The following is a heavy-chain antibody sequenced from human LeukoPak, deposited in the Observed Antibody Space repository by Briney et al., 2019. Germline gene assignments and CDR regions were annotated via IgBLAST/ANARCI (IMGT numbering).Heavy chain of an antibody. V-gene: IGHV4-34*01. CDR1: GVSFSGYY. Sequence: SETLSLTCAVYGVSFSGYYWSWIRQPPGKGLEWIGEINHSGSTNYNPSLKSRVTISVDTSKNQFSLKLSSVTAADTAVYYCARHARYGGNSRAFDIWGQGTMVTVSS. CDR2: INHSGST. D-gene: IGHD4-23*01. CDR3: ARHARYGGNSRAFDI. J-gene: IGHJ3*02.